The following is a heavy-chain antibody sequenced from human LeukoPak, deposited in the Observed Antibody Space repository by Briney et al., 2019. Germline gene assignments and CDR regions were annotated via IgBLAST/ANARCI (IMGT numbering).Heavy chain of an antibody. CDR3: ARVVRGNLSAYYFDY. D-gene: IGHD3-10*01. CDR1: GFTVSSNY. V-gene: IGHV3-66*01. J-gene: IGHJ4*02. CDR2: IYSGGST. Sequence: GGSLRLSCAASGFTVSSNYMSWVRQAPGKGLEWVPVIYSGGSTYYADSVKGRFTISRDNSKNTLYLQMNSLRAEDTAVYYCARVVRGNLSAYYFDYWGQGTLVTVSS.